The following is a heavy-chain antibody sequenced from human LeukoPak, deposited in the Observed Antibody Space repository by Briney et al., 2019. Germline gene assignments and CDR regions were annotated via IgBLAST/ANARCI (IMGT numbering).Heavy chain of an antibody. CDR2: IYYSGST. CDR3: ARLYVGTTDY. CDR1: GGSISSYY. D-gene: IGHD3-16*01. V-gene: IGHV4-59*01. J-gene: IGHJ4*02. Sequence: SETLSLTCTVSGGSISSYYWSWIRQPPGKGLEWIGYIYYSGSTNYNPSLKSRVTISVDTSKNQFSLKLSSVTAADTAVYYCARLYVGTTDYWGQGTLVTVSS.